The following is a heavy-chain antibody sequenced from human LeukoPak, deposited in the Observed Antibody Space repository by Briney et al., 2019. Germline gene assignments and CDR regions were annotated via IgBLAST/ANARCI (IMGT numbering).Heavy chain of an antibody. Sequence: SVKASCKASGGTFSSYAISWVRQAPGQGLEWMGGIIPIFGTANYAQKFHGRVTITADKSTSTAYMELSSLRSEDTAVYYCARDRLQYYYGSGSYYNPGDAFDIWGQGTMVTVSS. J-gene: IGHJ3*02. D-gene: IGHD3-10*01. V-gene: IGHV1-69*06. CDR2: IIPIFGTA. CDR1: GGTFSSYA. CDR3: ARDRLQYYYGSGSYYNPGDAFDI.